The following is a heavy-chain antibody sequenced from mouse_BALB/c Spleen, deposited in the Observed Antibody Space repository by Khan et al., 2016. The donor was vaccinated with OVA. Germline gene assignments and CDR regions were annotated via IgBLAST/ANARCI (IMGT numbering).Heavy chain of an antibody. Sequence: QVQLKESGPGLVAPSQSLSITCTISGFSLTNYGVHWVRQPPGKGLEWLGVIWTDGSTTYNSALKSRLTITKDNSKSQVFLKMNSLQTDDTAIYFYARQPYDLYNVMDYWGQGTSVTVSS. CDR2: IWTDGST. V-gene: IGHV2-6-1*01. J-gene: IGHJ4*01. D-gene: IGHD1-1*01. CDR3: ARQPYDLYNVMDY. CDR1: GFSLTNYG.